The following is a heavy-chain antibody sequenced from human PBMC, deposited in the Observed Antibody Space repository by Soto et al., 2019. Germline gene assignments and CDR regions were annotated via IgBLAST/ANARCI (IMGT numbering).Heavy chain of an antibody. CDR3: TRQASSSFYHFDF. CDR1: GYSFTAYW. V-gene: IGHV5-10-1*01. Sequence: GESLKISCQASGYSFTAYWITWVRQMPGKGLEWMATIDPSDSYVDYSPSFRGHVTFSVDRSIITVYLQWNSLKASDSAMYFCTRQASSSFYHFDFWGQGALVTVS. D-gene: IGHD2-2*01. CDR2: IDPSDSYV. J-gene: IGHJ4*02.